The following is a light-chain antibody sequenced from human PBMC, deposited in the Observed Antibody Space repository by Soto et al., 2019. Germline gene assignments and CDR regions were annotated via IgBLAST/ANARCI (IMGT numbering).Light chain of an antibody. CDR2: KAS. J-gene: IGKJ1*01. Sequence: DIQMTQSPSTLSASVGDRVTITCRASQSISSWLAWYQQKPGKAPKLLIYKASSLESGGPSRFSGSGSGTEFTLTISSLQPDDFATYYCQHYNSYSPRPFGQGTKVEIK. V-gene: IGKV1-5*03. CDR3: QHYNSYSPRP. CDR1: QSISSW.